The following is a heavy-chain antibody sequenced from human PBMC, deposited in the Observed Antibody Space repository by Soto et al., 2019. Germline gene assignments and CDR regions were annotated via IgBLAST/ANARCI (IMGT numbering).Heavy chain of an antibody. Sequence: ASVKVSCKASGYTFTSYGISWVRQATGQGLEWMGWMNPNSGNTGYAQKFQGRVTMTRNTSISTAYMELSSLRSEDTAVYYCARGDIVVVPAAMFSPYYYYYMDVWGKGTTVTVSS. CDR2: MNPNSGNT. D-gene: IGHD2-2*01. CDR3: ARGDIVVVPAAMFSPYYYYYMDV. J-gene: IGHJ6*03. CDR1: GYTFTSYG. V-gene: IGHV1-8*02.